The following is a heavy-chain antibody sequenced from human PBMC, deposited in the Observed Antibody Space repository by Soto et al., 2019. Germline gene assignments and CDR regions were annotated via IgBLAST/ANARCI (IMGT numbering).Heavy chain of an antibody. CDR3: ARGGRSGSVSRPDH. Sequence: PGGSLRLSCAASGFTVRSYCMPWVRQAPGKGLEWVADISYDGSNHSYSDSVKDRFTISRDNSKNTLNLQMNSLRSEDTAMYDCARGGRSGSVSRPDHWGQGTPVTVSS. J-gene: IGHJ4*02. CDR2: ISYDGSNH. D-gene: IGHD1-26*01. V-gene: IGHV3-30*03. CDR1: GFTVRSYC.